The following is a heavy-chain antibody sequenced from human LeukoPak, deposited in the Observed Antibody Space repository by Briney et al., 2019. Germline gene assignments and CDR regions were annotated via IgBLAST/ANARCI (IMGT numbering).Heavy chain of an antibody. Sequence: GGSLRLSCAASGFTFSQYSINWVRQASGKGLEWVSHLRYTGETFYADSVKGRFTISRDNVRNSLYLQMNSLRAEDTAMYYCARDAGNSGYGCDLWGQGTLVTVSS. D-gene: IGHD5-12*01. CDR3: ARDAGNSGYGCDL. CDR2: LRYTGET. V-gene: IGHV3-48*01. J-gene: IGHJ5*02. CDR1: GFTFSQYS.